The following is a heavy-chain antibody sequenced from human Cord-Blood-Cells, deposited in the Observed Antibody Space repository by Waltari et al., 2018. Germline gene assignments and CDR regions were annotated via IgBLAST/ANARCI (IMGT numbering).Heavy chain of an antibody. D-gene: IGHD2-2*02. CDR3: ARGYCSSTSCYTRRGNYFDY. CDR2: INHSGST. J-gene: IGHJ4*02. V-gene: IGHV4-34*01. Sequence: QVQLQQWGAGLLKPSETLSLTCAVHGGSFSGHYWTWIRQPPGQGLEWIGEINHSGSTNYNPSLKSRVTISVDTSKNQFSLKLSSVTAADTAVYYCARGYCSSTSCYTRRGNYFDYWGQGTLVTVSS. CDR1: GGSFSGHY.